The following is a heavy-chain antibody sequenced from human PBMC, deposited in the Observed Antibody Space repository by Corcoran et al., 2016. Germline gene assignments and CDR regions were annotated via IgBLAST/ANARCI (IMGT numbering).Heavy chain of an antibody. D-gene: IGHD3-22*01. CDR1: GYTFTSYY. J-gene: IGHJ5*02. CDR3: AMSPRKYYYDSSGYFDH. CDR2: INPSGGGT. Sequence: QVQLVQSGAEVKKPGASVKVSCKASGYTFTSYYMHWVRQAPGQGLEWMGIINPSGGGTSYAQKFQGRVTMTRDTSPSTVYMELTSLRSEATAVYYCAMSPRKYYYDSSGYFDHWGQGTLVTVAS. V-gene: IGHV1-46*01.